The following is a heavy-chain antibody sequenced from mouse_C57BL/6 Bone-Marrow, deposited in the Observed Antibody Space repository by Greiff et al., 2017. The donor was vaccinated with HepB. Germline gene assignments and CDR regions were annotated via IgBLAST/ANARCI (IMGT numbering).Heavy chain of an antibody. CDR2: IYPRSGNT. V-gene: IGHV1-81*01. D-gene: IGHD1-1*01. Sequence: VKLQESGAELARPGASVKLSCKASGYTFTSYGISWVKQRTGQGLEWIGEIYPRSGNTYYNEKFKGKATLTADKSSSTAYMELRSLTSEDSAVYFCARFITTVRVPYYFDYWGQGTTLTVSS. J-gene: IGHJ2*01. CDR1: GYTFTSYG. CDR3: ARFITTVRVPYYFDY.